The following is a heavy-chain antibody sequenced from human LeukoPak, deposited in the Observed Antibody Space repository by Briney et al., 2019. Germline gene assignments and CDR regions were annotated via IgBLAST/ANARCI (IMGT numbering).Heavy chain of an antibody. V-gene: IGHV5-51*01. CDR1: GYSFTSYW. CDR2: IYPGDSDT. J-gene: IGHJ3*02. Sequence: GESLKISCKGSGYSFTSYWIGWVRQMPGKGLEWMGIIYPGDSDTRYSPSFQGQVTISADKSISTAYLQWSSLKASDTAMYYCASRRYYDFWSGYYTGDAFDMGGQGTMVTVPS. CDR3: ASRRYYDFWSGYYTGDAFDM. D-gene: IGHD3-3*01.